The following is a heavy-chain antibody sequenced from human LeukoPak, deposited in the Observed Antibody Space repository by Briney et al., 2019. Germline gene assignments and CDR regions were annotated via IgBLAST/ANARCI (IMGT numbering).Heavy chain of an antibody. Sequence: SGRSLRLSCAASGFTFSSYGMHWVRQAPGKGLEWVAVIWYDGSNKYYADSVKGRFTISRDNSKNTLYLQMNSLRAEDTAVYYCAKDSGGNADYWGQGTLVTVSS. CDR2: IWYDGSNK. D-gene: IGHD2-15*01. CDR1: GFTFSSYG. V-gene: IGHV3-33*06. J-gene: IGHJ4*02. CDR3: AKDSGGNADY.